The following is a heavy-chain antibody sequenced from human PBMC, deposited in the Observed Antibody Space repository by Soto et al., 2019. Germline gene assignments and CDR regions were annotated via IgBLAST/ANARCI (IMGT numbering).Heavy chain of an antibody. CDR3: ARDFFADDYGDYFDY. D-gene: IGHD4-17*01. V-gene: IGHV4-30-4*01. Sequence: SETLSLTCTVSGGSISSGDYYWSWIRQPPGKGLEWIGYIYYSGSTYYNPSLKSRVTISVDTSKNQFSLKLSSVTAADTAVYYCARDFFADDYGDYFDYWGQGTLVTVSS. CDR1: GGSISSGDYY. CDR2: IYYSGST. J-gene: IGHJ4*02.